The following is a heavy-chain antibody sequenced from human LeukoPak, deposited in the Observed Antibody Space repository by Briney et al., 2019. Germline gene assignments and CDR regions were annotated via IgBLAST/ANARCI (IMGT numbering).Heavy chain of an antibody. Sequence: TGGSLRLSCVASGFTFSSYWMCWVRQAPGKGRQWGANIKQDGTEKYYVDSVKGRFTISRDSAKKSLYLQMNSLRAEDTAVYYCAREWVSTDYWGQGTLVTVSS. J-gene: IGHJ4*02. CDR2: IKQDGTEK. V-gene: IGHV3-7*01. CDR3: AREWVSTDY. CDR1: GFTFSSYW. D-gene: IGHD5/OR15-5a*01.